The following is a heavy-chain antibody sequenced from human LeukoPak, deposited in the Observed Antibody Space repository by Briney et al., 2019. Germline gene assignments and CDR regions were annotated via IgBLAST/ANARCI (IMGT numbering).Heavy chain of an antibody. J-gene: IGHJ4*02. CDR1: GFDFKTLG. Sequence: GGSLRLSCAASGFDFKTLGMSWARQAPGKGLEWVSAIGGSGNTIYYADSVRGRFSISRDNSKNTLYLQMNSLRAEDTAVYYCARDSRIVGAPFDYWGQGTLVTVSS. V-gene: IGHV3-23*01. D-gene: IGHD1-26*01. CDR3: ARDSRIVGAPFDY. CDR2: IGGSGNTI.